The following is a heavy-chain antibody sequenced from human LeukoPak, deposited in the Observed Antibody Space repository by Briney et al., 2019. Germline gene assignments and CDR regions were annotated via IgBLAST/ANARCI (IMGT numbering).Heavy chain of an antibody. V-gene: IGHV1-2*02. D-gene: IGHD6-13*01. CDR1: GGTFSSYA. CDR3: APTNSWSYYFDY. J-gene: IGHJ4*02. CDR2: INPNSGGT. Sequence: ASVKVSCKASGGTFSSYAISWVRQAPGQGLEWMGWINPNSGGTTYAQKFQGRVTMTRDTSISTAYMELSRLRSDDTAVYYCAPTNSWSYYFDYWSQGTLVTVSS.